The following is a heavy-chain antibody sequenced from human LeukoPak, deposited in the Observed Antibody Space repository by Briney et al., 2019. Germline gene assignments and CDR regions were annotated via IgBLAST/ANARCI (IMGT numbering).Heavy chain of an antibody. CDR3: ARDPKGMNYYDSSGYSDPFDY. Sequence: GGSLRLSCAASGFTFSSYAMHWVRQAPGKGLXXXXXXXXXXSNKYYADSVKGRFTISRDNSKNTLYLQMNSLRAEDTAVYYCARDPKGMNYYDSSGYSDPFDYWGQGTLVTVSS. CDR2: XXXXXSNK. V-gene: IGHV3-30-3*01. D-gene: IGHD3-22*01. J-gene: IGHJ4*02. CDR1: GFTFSSYA.